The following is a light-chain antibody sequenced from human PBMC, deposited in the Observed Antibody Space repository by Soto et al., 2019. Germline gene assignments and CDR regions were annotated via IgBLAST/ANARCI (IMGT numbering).Light chain of an antibody. CDR3: SSYRKTTFPHVV. V-gene: IGLV2-14*01. CDR1: SSDIGADDF. J-gene: IGLJ2*01. Sequence: QSVLTQPASVSGSPGQSITISCTGTSSDIGADDFVSWYQHHPDKTPKLIIFEVTYRPTGISHRFSASKSGNTASLTISGLVAEDEAFYYCSSYRKTTFPHVVFGGGTKLTVL. CDR2: EVT.